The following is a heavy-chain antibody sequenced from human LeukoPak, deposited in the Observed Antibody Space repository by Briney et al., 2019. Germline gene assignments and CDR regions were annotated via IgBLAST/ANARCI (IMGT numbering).Heavy chain of an antibody. V-gene: IGHV3-74*01. Sequence: GGSLRLSCAASGFTFSSYWMHWVRQAPGKGLVWVSRINSDGSSTSYADSVKGRFTISRDNAKNTLYLQMNSLRAEDTAVYYCASVVVPAGYYYMDVWGKGTTVTVSS. CDR3: ASVVVPAGYYYMDV. CDR1: GFTFSSYW. J-gene: IGHJ6*03. D-gene: IGHD2-2*01. CDR2: INSDGSST.